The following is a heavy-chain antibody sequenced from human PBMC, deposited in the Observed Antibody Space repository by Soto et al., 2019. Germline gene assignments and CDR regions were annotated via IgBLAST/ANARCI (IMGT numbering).Heavy chain of an antibody. CDR2: INPSGGST. D-gene: IGHD2-15*01. V-gene: IGHV1-46*01. J-gene: IGHJ5*02. CDR1: GYTFTSYY. Sequence: GASVKVSCKASGYTFTSYYMHWVRQAPGQGLEWMGIINPSGGSTSYAQKFQGRVTMTRDTSTSTVYMELNSLRAEDTAVYYCAKDIADCSGGSCYFPQTPEPWGQGTLVTVSS. CDR3: AKDIADCSGGSCYFPQTPEP.